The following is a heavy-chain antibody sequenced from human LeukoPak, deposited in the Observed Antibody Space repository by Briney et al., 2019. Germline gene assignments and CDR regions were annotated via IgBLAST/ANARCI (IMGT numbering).Heavy chain of an antibody. J-gene: IGHJ4*02. Sequence: GGSLRLSCSASGFSFRDSYMAWIRQTPGKGLEWVSFLSTTGDTIFYADSVKGRFTISRDNSKNTLYLQMNSLRAEDTAVYYCARDWATMVRGVIITRIDYWGQGTLVTVSS. D-gene: IGHD3-10*01. V-gene: IGHV3-11*04. CDR1: GFSFRDSY. CDR2: LSTTGDTI. CDR3: ARDWATMVRGVIITRIDY.